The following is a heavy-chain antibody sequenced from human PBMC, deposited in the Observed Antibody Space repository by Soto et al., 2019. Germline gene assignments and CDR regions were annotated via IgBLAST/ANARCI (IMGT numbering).Heavy chain of an antibody. CDR3: AAGEASSRNLAPYYLDF. CDR1: GGITNDYY. Sequence: PSETLSLTCTVSGGITNDYYWSWVRQSPQKGLEWIGYIYYTGHTNYNPSLRSRVTISEDTSKNQFSLKLLSVTTADTAVYFCAAGEASSRNLAPYYLDFWGQGTLVTVSS. V-gene: IGHV4-59*01. J-gene: IGHJ4*02. D-gene: IGHD6-13*01. CDR2: IYYTGHT.